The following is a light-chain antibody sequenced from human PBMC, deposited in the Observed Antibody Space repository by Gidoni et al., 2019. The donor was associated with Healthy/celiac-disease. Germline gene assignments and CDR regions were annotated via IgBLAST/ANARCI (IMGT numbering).Light chain of an antibody. V-gene: IGKV1-39*01. CDR2: AAS. CDR1: QSISSY. CDR3: QQSYSTPPT. Sequence: DLQLTQSPSSLSASVGDRVTITCRASQSISSYLNWYQQKPGKAPKLLIYAASSLQSGVPSRFSGSGSGTDFTLTISILQPEDFANYYCQQSYSTPPTFGGGTKVEIK. J-gene: IGKJ4*01.